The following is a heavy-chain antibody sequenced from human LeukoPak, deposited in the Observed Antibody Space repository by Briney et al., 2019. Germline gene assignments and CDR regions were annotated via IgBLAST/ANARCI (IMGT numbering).Heavy chain of an antibody. V-gene: IGHV3-49*04. D-gene: IGHD3-10*01. CDR1: GFTFGDYA. J-gene: IGHJ4*02. CDR2: IRSKAYGGTT. Sequence: GALRLSCTASGFTFGDYAMSWVRQAPGKGLEWAGFIRSKAYGGTTEYAASVKGRFTISRDDSRSIAYLQMSSLKTEDTAVYYCTRARASYYFDYWGQGTLVTVSS. CDR3: TRARASYYFDY.